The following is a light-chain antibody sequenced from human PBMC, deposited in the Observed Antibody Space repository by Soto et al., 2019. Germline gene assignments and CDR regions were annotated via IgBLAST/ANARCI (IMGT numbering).Light chain of an antibody. CDR2: NNN. V-gene: IGLV1-44*01. Sequence: QSVLIQSPSASGTPGQRVTISCSGSSSNVGINSVNWYQQVPGTTPRLLIYNNNQRPSGVPDRFSGSKSGTSASLAISGLQSEDEADYYCAAWDDSLNPSYVFGTGTKLTVL. CDR3: AAWDDSLNPSYV. J-gene: IGLJ1*01. CDR1: SSNVGINS.